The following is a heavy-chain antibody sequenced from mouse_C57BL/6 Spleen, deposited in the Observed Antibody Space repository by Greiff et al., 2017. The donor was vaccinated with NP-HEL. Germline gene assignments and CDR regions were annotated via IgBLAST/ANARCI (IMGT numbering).Heavy chain of an antibody. CDR2: ISSGSSTI. J-gene: IGHJ4*01. Sequence: EVNVVESGGGLVKPGGSLKLSCAASGFTFSDYGMHWVRQAPEKGLEWVAYISSGSSTIYYADTVKGRFTISRDNAKNTLFLQMTSLRSEDTAMYYCARRENSDYAMDYWGQGTSVTVSS. CDR3: ARRENSDYAMDY. CDR1: GFTFSDYG. V-gene: IGHV5-17*01.